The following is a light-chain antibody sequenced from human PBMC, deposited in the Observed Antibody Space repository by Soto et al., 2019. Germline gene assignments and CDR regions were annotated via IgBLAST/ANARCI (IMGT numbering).Light chain of an antibody. CDR3: QSYDSSLSGV. Sequence: QSALTQPPSVSGAPGQRVTISCTGSSSNIGAGYDVHWYQQLPGTAPKLLIYGNSNRPSGVPDRFSGSKSGTSASLAITGLQAEDGADYYCQSYDSSLSGVFGGGTKLTVL. J-gene: IGLJ2*01. V-gene: IGLV1-40*01. CDR2: GNS. CDR1: SSNIGAGYD.